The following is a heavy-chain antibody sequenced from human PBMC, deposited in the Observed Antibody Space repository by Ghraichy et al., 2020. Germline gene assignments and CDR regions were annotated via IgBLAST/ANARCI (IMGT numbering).Heavy chain of an antibody. D-gene: IGHD3-3*01. CDR1: GGSFSGYY. CDR2: INHSGST. J-gene: IGHJ6*02. CDR3: ARGPNRITIFGVVISSYYYYGMDV. Sequence: SETLSLTFAVYGGSFSGYYWSWIRQPPGKRLEWIGEINHSGSTNYNPSLKSRVTISVDTSKNQFSLKLSSVTAADTAVYYCARGPNRITIFGVVISSYYYYGMDVWGQGTTVTVSS. V-gene: IGHV4-34*01.